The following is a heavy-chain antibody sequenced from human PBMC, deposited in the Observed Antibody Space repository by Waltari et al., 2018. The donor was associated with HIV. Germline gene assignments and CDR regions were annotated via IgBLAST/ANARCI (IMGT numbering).Heavy chain of an antibody. CDR3: VTLGSTVTTHFDY. D-gene: IGHD4-17*01. J-gene: IGHJ4*02. CDR2: ISSSGSYT. CDR1: GFTFSDYY. Sequence: QVQLVESGGGLVKPGGSLRLSCAASGFTFSDYYMSWIRQAPGKGLEWVAYISSSGSYTKYGDSVKGRFTISRDNAKNSLYLQMNSLRAEDTAVYYCVTLGSTVTTHFDYWGQGTLVTVSS. V-gene: IGHV3-11*05.